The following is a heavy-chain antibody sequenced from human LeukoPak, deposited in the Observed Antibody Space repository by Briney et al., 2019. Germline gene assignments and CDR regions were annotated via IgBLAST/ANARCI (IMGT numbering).Heavy chain of an antibody. J-gene: IGHJ3*02. V-gene: IGHV3-23*01. CDR3: AKDSGSSTYGDYVDAFDI. CDR2: LSGSGGST. D-gene: IGHD4-17*01. CDR1: GFTFSSYA. Sequence: GGSLRLSCAASGFTFSSYAMSWVRQAPGKGLEWVSALSGSGGSTYYADSVKGRFTISRDNSKNTLYLQMNSLRAEDTAVYYCAKDSGSSTYGDYVDAFDIWGQGTMVTVSS.